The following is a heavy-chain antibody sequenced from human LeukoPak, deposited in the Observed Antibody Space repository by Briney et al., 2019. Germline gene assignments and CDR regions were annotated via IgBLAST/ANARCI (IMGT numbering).Heavy chain of an antibody. V-gene: IGHV5-51*01. Sequence: GESLKISCKGSGYSFTRYWIGWVRQMPGKGLEWMGIIYPGDSDTRYSPSFQGQVTISADKSISTAYLQWSSLKASDTAMYYCARHGSSTSGTGGSDCWGRGTLVTASS. J-gene: IGHJ4*02. D-gene: IGHD2-2*01. CDR3: ARHGSSTSGTGGSDC. CDR2: IYPGDSDT. CDR1: GYSFTRYW.